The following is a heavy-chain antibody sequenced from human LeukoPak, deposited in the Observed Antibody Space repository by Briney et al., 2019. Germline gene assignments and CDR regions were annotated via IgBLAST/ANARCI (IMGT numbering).Heavy chain of an antibody. D-gene: IGHD2-15*01. CDR2: ISWDGGST. J-gene: IGHJ3*02. V-gene: IGHV3-43D*03. Sequence: QPGGSLRLSCAASGFTFDDYAMHWVRQAPGKGLEWVSLISWDGGSTYYADSVKGRFTISRDNSKNSLYLQMNSLRAEDTALYYCAKCATYPTQDAFDIWGQGTMVTVSS. CDR3: AKCATYPTQDAFDI. CDR1: GFTFDDYA.